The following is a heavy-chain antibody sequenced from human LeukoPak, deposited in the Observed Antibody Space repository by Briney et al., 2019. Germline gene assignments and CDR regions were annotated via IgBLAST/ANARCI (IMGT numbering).Heavy chain of an antibody. CDR2: LYSGGTT. V-gene: IGHV3-53*05. Sequence: GGSLRVSCAVSGFTVSSNFLNWVRQAPGKGLEWVSVLYSGGTTFYADSVRGRFTISRDNSRNTLYLQMNSLRADDTAVYYCASPSPGGGAAGLFDYWGQGTLVTVSS. CDR3: ASPSPGGGAAGLFDY. CDR1: GFTVSSNF. J-gene: IGHJ4*02. D-gene: IGHD6-13*01.